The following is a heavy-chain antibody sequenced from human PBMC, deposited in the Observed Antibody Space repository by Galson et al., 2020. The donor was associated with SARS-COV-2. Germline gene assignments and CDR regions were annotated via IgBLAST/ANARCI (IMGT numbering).Heavy chain of an antibody. Sequence: SETLSLTCTVSGGSISSYYWSWIRQPAGKGLEWIGRIYTSGSTNYNPSLKSRVTMSVDTSKNQFSLKLSSVTAADTAVYYCARDRGYCSGGRECLDERYGTGWFDPWGQGTLVTVSS. CDR1: GGSISSYY. CDR3: ARDRGYCSGGRECLDERYGTGWFDP. CDR2: IYTSGST. J-gene: IGHJ5*02. D-gene: IGHD2-15*01. V-gene: IGHV4-4*07.